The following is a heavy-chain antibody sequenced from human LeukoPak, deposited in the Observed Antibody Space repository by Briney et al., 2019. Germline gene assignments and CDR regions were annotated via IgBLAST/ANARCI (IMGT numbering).Heavy chain of an antibody. CDR1: GFTFSSYW. J-gene: IGHJ4*02. D-gene: IGHD4-17*01. V-gene: IGHV3-7*03. CDR2: IKQDGSEK. Sequence: GGSQRLSCAASGFTFSSYWMSWVRQAPGKGLEWVANIKQDGSEKYYVDSVKGRFTISIDNAKNSLYLQMNSLRAEDTAVYYCARTLTTVIKFLDYWGQGTLVTVSS. CDR3: ARTLTTVIKFLDY.